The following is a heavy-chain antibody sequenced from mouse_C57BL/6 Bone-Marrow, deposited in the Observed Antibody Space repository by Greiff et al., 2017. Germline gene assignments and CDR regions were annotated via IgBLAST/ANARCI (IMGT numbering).Heavy chain of an antibody. V-gene: IGHV14-4*01. CDR2: IDPENGDT. CDR1: GFNIKDDY. Sequence: VQLQQSGAELVRPGASVKLSCTASGFNIKDDYMHWVKQRPEQSLEWIGWIDPENGDTEYASKFQGKATITADTSSNTAYLQLSRLTSEDTAVYYCTTCSYGYDVYSMDYWGQGTSVTVSS. CDR3: TTCSYGYDVYSMDY. D-gene: IGHD2-2*01. J-gene: IGHJ4*01.